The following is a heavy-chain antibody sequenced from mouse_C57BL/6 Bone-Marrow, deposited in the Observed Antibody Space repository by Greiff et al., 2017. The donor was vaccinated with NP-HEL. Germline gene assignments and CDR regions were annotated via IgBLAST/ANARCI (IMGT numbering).Heavy chain of an antibody. V-gene: IGHV1-69*01. J-gene: IGHJ3*01. CDR2: IDPSDSYT. CDR1: GYTFTSYW. Sequence: QVQLQQPGAELVMPGASVKLSCKASGYTFTSYWMHWVKQRPGQGLEWIGEIDPSDSYTNYNQKFKGKSTLTVDKSSSTAYMQLSSLTSEDSAVYYGARYDYDAPPCAYWGQGTLVTVSA. D-gene: IGHD2-4*01. CDR3: ARYDYDAPPCAY.